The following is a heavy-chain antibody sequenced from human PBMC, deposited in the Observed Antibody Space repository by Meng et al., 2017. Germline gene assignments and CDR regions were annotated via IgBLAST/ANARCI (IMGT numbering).Heavy chain of an antibody. V-gene: IGHV3-11*01. J-gene: IGHJ3*02. CDR1: GFTFSDYY. D-gene: IGHD5-18*01. CDR3: ASRSVDTAMVLLESPDAFDI. Sequence: GGSLRLSCAASGFTFSDYYMSWIRQAPGKGLEWVSYISSSGSTIYYADSVKGRFTISRDNAKNSLYLQMNSLRAADTAVYYCASRSVDTAMVLLESPDAFDIWGQGTMVTVSS. CDR2: ISSSGSTI.